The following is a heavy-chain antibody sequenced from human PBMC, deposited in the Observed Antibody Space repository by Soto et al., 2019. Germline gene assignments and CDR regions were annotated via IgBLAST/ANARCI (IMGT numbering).Heavy chain of an antibody. V-gene: IGHV3-33*01. J-gene: IGHJ4*02. D-gene: IGHD3-22*01. Sequence: QVQLVEPGGGVVQPGRSLRLSCAASGFTFSSYGMHWVRQAPGKGLEWVAVIWYDGSNKYYADSVKGRVTISRDNSKNPLYQQMNSMRAEDTAVYYCAREASGYYLGGNFDYWGQGNLVTVSS. CDR1: GFTFSSYG. CDR2: IWYDGSNK. CDR3: AREASGYYLGGNFDY.